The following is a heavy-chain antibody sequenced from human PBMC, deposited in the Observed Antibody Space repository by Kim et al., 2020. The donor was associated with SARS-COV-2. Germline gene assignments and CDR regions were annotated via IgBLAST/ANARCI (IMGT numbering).Heavy chain of an antibody. V-gene: IGHV3-11*06. CDR1: GFTFSSYY. Sequence: GGSLRLSCAASGFTFSSYYMSWIRQAPGKGLEWVSYISSSSSYTNYADSVKGRFTISRDNAKNSLYLQMNSLRAEDTAVYYCASSYGSGIRNWGQGTLVTVSS. CDR2: ISSSSSYT. J-gene: IGHJ4*02. D-gene: IGHD1-26*01. CDR3: ASSYGSGIRN.